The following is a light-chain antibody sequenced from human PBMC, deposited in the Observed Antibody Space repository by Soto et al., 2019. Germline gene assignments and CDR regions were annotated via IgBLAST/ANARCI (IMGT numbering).Light chain of an antibody. CDR2: DAS. CDR1: QSIDNW. V-gene: IGKV1-5*01. J-gene: IGKJ1*01. CDR3: QQYNTYSTWT. Sequence: DIQMTQSPSTLSASVGDRVTITCRASQSIDNWLAWYQQRPGKAPKLLISDASNLVSGVPSRFSGSGSGTEFTLTISSLQPDDFATYYCQQYNTYSTWTFGHGTKVEFK.